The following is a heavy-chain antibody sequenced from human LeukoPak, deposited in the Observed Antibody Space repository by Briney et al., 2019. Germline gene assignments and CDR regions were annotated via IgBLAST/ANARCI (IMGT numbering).Heavy chain of an antibody. CDR3: AKKKGNCSGGSCYPYLGYFDY. Sequence: PGGSLRLSCAASGFTFSTYAMSWVRQAPGKGLEWVSTITQIGGSTYYADSVKGRFTISRDNSKNTLYLQMSGLRGEDTAVYFCAKKKGNCSGGSCYPYLGYFDYWGQGTLVTVSS. D-gene: IGHD2-15*01. V-gene: IGHV3-23*01. CDR2: ITQIGGST. J-gene: IGHJ4*02. CDR1: GFTFSTYA.